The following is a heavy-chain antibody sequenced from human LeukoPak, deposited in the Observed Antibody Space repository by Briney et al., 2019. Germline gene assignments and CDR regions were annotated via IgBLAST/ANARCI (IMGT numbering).Heavy chain of an antibody. CDR3: ASRKLGNDY. V-gene: IGHV4-30-4*07. J-gene: IGHJ4*02. D-gene: IGHD7-27*01. Sequence: SETLSLTCAVSGGSISSGGYSWSWIRQPPGKGLEWIGYIYYSGNTYYNPSLNSRVTISVDTSKNQFSLKLSSVTAADTAVYYCASRKLGNDYWGQGALVTVSS. CDR2: IYYSGNT. CDR1: GGSISSGGYS.